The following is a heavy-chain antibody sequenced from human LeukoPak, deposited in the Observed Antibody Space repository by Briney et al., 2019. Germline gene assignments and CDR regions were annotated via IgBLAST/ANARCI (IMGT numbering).Heavy chain of an antibody. J-gene: IGHJ5*02. Sequence: GASVKVSCKVSGYTLTELSMHWVRQAPGKGLEWMGWINPNSGGTNYAQKFQGRVTMTRDTSISTAYMELSRLRSDDTAVYYCARVRMELPSQDWFDPWGQGTLVTVSS. V-gene: IGHV1-2*02. CDR2: INPNSGGT. D-gene: IGHD1-7*01. CDR3: ARVRMELPSQDWFDP. CDR1: GYTLTELS.